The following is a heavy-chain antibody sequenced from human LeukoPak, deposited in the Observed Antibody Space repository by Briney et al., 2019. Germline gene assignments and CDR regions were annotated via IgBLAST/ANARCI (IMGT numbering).Heavy chain of an antibody. J-gene: IGHJ4*02. CDR3: AKTGGYSRTFDY. Sequence: PSETLSLTCTVSGGSISSYYWTWIRQPAGKGLEWIGSIYYSGSTYYNPSLKSRVTISVDTSKNQFSLKLSSVTAADTAVYYCAKTGGYSRTFDYWGQGTLVTVSS. V-gene: IGHV4-59*05. CDR2: IYYSGST. D-gene: IGHD5-18*01. CDR1: GGSISSYY.